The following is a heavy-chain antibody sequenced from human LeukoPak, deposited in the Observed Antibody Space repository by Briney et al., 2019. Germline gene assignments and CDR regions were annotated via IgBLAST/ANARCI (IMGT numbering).Heavy chain of an antibody. CDR1: GGTFRNYA. V-gene: IGHV1-18*01. CDR3: ARVDEDGFDY. Sequence: ASVKVSCKASGGTFRNYAISWVRQAPGQGLEWMGWISTYNGNTNYAQKLQGRVTMTTDTSTSTAYMELRSLRSDDTAVYYCARVDEDGFDYWGQGTLVTVSS. J-gene: IGHJ4*02. CDR2: ISTYNGNT.